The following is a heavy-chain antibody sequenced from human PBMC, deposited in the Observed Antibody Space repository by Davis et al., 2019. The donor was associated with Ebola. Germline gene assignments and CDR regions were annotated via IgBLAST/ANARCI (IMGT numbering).Heavy chain of an antibody. CDR1: GFTFSSFA. Sequence: GESLKISCAASGFTFSSFAMSWVRQAPGKGLEWVSASSGSGGTTYYSDSVKGRFTISRDNGKNTLYLQMNSLRADDTAVYYCARDVAGRAGYWGQGTLVTVSS. J-gene: IGHJ4*02. CDR3: ARDVAGRAGY. V-gene: IGHV3-23*01. CDR2: SSGSGGTT. D-gene: IGHD1-14*01.